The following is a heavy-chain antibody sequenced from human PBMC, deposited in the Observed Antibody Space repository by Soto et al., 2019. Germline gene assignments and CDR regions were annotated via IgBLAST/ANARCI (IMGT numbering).Heavy chain of an antibody. V-gene: IGHV5-10-1*01. D-gene: IGHD4-17*01. Sequence: GESLKISCEGSGYIFTTYWISWVRQVPGEGLEWMGRIDPTDSYTNYCPSFQGHVTISVDKSINTAYLQWSSLKASDTAMYYCARDGGRGYDGNYGDYSFDYWGQGTLVTVSS. J-gene: IGHJ4*02. CDR1: GYIFTTYW. CDR2: IDPTDSYT. CDR3: ARDGGRGYDGNYGDYSFDY.